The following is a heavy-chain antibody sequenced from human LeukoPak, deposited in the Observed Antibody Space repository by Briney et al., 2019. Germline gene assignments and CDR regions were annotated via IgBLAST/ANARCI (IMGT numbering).Heavy chain of an antibody. J-gene: IGHJ5*02. CDR3: ARDSKLRSGGLFDP. D-gene: IGHD2-15*01. Sequence: GGSLRLSCTASGFTFSSYWMSWVRQAPGKGLEGVADIKPDGSGGYYVDSVKGRFTISRDNAKNSLYLQMNSLRAEDTAVYSCARDSKLRSGGLFDPWGQGTLVTVSS. CDR1: GFTFSSYW. CDR2: IKPDGSGG. V-gene: IGHV3-7*01.